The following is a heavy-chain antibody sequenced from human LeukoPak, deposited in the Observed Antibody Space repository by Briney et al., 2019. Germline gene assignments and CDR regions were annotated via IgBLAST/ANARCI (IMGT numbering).Heavy chain of an antibody. CDR1: GFTFSKYW. Sequence: GGSLRLFCAASGFTFSKYWMHWVRQAPGEGLVWVSRINSDGSSTSYADSVKGRFTISRDNAKNTLYLQMNSLRAEDTAVYYCARELSSSSQTYWGQGTLVTVSS. CDR2: INSDGSST. CDR3: ARELSSSSQTY. D-gene: IGHD6-6*01. J-gene: IGHJ4*02. V-gene: IGHV3-74*01.